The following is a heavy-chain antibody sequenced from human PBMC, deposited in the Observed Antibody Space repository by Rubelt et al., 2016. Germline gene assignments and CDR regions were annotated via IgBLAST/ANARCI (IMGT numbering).Heavy chain of an antibody. CDR3: ARAGTLAAAGTFDY. D-gene: IGHD6-13*01. V-gene: IGHV4-34*01. CDR1: GGSFSGYY. J-gene: IGHJ4*02. Sequence: QVQLQQWGAGLLKPSETLSLTCAVYGGSFSGYYWSWIRQPPGKGLEWIGEINHSGSTNYNPSLKSRVTISVDTSKNQFSLRLSSVTAADTAGYYCARAGTLAAAGTFDYWGQGTLVTVSS. CDR2: INHSGST.